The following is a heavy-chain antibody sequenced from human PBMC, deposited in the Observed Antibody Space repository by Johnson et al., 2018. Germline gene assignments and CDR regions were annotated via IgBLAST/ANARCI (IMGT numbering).Heavy chain of an antibody. CDR3: AKARGIAAAGSPDYAFDI. J-gene: IGHJ3*02. CDR2: ISGSGGST. Sequence: ASGFTFSSYAVSWVRQAPGKGLEWVSAISGSGGSTYYADSVKGRFTISRDNSKKTLYLQMNSLRAEDTAVYYCAKARGIAAAGSPDYAFDIWGQGTMVTVSS. CDR1: GFTFSSYA. D-gene: IGHD6-13*01. V-gene: IGHV3-23*01.